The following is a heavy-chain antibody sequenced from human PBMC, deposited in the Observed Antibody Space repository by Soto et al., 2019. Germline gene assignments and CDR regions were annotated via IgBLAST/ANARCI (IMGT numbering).Heavy chain of an antibody. CDR3: SRSSRFDP. CDR2: IKTKTDGGTT. Sequence: EVQLVESGGGWVKPGGSLRLSCVASGFAFRNAWMSWVRQAPGKGLEWVGRIKTKTDGGTTDYAAPVKGRFTISRDDSKTTLNLQMNSLKIEDTAVYYCSRSSRFDPWGQGTLVTVSS. V-gene: IGHV3-15*01. J-gene: IGHJ5*02. CDR1: GFAFRNAW.